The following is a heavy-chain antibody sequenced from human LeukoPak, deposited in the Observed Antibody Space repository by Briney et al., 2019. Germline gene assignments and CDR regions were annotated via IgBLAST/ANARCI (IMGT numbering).Heavy chain of an antibody. J-gene: IGHJ6*02. Sequence: GASVTVSCKASGYTFTSYDINWVRQAPGQGLEWMGWMNPNSGNTGYAQKFQGRVTMTRNTSIGTAYMELSSLRSEDTAVYYCARVSSRGVVAAEDKQYGMDVWGQGTTVTVSS. D-gene: IGHD2-15*01. CDR1: GYTFTSYD. CDR3: ARVSSRGVVAAEDKQYGMDV. CDR2: MNPNSGNT. V-gene: IGHV1-8*01.